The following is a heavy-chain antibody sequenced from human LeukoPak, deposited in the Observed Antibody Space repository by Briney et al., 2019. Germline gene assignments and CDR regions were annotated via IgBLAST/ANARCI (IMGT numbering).Heavy chain of an antibody. J-gene: IGHJ3*02. CDR3: AREDTRYGDAFDI. Sequence: SETLSLTCTVSGGSISSGGYYWSWIRQHPGKGLEWIGYIYYSGSTYYNPSLKSRVTISVDTSKNQFPLKLSSVTAADTAVYYCAREDTRYGDAFDIWGQGTMVTVSS. CDR1: GGSISSGGYY. V-gene: IGHV4-31*03. D-gene: IGHD5-18*01. CDR2: IYYSGST.